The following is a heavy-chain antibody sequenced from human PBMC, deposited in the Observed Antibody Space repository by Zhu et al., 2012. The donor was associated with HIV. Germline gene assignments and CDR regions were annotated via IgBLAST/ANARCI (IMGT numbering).Heavy chain of an antibody. V-gene: IGHV4-38-2*01. CDR3: ARHGRGRSTVFYQYMDV. Sequence: QVQLQESGPGLVKPSETLSLTCAVSGYSISSGYYWGWIRQPPGRGLEWIGIIYHSGSTSYNPSLKSRVTISVDTSKNQFSLKLSSVTAADTAVYYCARHGRGRSTVFYQYMDVVGQEGPRSPSP. J-gene: IGHJ6*03. D-gene: IGHD2-2*01. CDR2: IYHSGST. CDR1: GYSISSGYY.